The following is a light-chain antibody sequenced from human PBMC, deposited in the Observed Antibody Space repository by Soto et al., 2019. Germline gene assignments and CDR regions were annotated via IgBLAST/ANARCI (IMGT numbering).Light chain of an antibody. CDR1: SSNIGNDY. Sequence: QSVLTQPPSVSAAPGQKVTISCSGSSSNIGNDYVSWYQQLPGTAPKLLMYDNNQRPLGIPDRFSGSKSGTSATLGITGLQAGDEADYYCGTWDSSLSAVVFGGGTKVTVL. CDR3: GTWDSSLSAVV. V-gene: IGLV1-51*01. J-gene: IGLJ2*01. CDR2: DNN.